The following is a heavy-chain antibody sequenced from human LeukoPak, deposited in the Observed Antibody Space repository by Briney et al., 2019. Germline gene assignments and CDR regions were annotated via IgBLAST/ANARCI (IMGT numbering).Heavy chain of an antibody. CDR3: VVHSVSSCY. CDR1: GFTFSSYE. D-gene: IGHD1-26*01. Sequence: PGGSLILSCAASGFTFSSYEMNWVRQAPGKGLEWISYISSGDTTIYYADSVKGRFTISRDNAKTSLYLQMNSLRAEDTAVYYCVVHSVSSCYWGQGTLVIVSS. V-gene: IGHV3-48*03. J-gene: IGHJ4*02. CDR2: ISSGDTTI.